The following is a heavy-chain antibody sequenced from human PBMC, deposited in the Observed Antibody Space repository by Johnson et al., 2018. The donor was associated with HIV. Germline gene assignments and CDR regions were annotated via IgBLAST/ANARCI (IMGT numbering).Heavy chain of an antibody. V-gene: IGHV3-30*19. CDR1: GFTFSSYG. CDR3: ARDRRGHLSWSSDAFDI. J-gene: IGHJ3*02. CDR2: ISYDGSNK. D-gene: IGHD6-13*01. Sequence: QVQLVESGGGVVQPGRSLRLSCTASGFTFSSYGIHWVRQAPGKGLEWVAVISYDGSNKYYADSVKGRFTISRDNSKNSLCLQMNSLRAEDTAVYYCARDRRGHLSWSSDAFDIWGQGTMVTVSS.